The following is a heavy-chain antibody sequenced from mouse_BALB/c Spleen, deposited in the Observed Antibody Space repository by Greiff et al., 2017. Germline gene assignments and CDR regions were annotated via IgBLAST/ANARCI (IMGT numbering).Heavy chain of an antibody. CDR2: ISSGGST. Sequence: EVQGVESGGGLVKPGGSLKLSCAASGFTFSSYAMSWVRQTPEKRLEWVASISSGGSTYYPDSVKGRFTISRDNARNILYLQMSSLRSEDTAMYYCARGRDGYDRFAYGGQGTLVTVSA. CDR1: GFTFSSYA. V-gene: IGHV5-6-5*01. CDR3: ARGRDGYDRFAY. D-gene: IGHD2-2*01. J-gene: IGHJ3*01.